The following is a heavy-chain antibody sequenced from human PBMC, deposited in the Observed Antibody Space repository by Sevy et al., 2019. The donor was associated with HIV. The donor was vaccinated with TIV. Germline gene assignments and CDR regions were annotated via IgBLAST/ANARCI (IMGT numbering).Heavy chain of an antibody. CDR3: ARVGATFTEPYNYFDY. D-gene: IGHD1-26*01. CDR2: IIPIFGTA. Sequence: ASVKVSCKASGGTFSSYAISWVRQAPGQGLEWMGGIIPIFGTANYAQKFQGRVTITADESTSTAYMELSSLRSEDTAVYYCARVGATFTEPYNYFDYWGQGTLVTVSS. V-gene: IGHV1-69*13. CDR1: GGTFSSYA. J-gene: IGHJ4*02.